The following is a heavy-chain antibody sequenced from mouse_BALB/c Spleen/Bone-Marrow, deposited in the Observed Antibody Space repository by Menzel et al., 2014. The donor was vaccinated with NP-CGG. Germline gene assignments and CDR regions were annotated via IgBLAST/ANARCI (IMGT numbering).Heavy chain of an antibody. CDR3: ARDDYYAMDY. CDR2: IRNKANGYTT. J-gene: IGHJ4*01. CDR1: GFTFTDYY. Sequence: EVMLVESGGGLVQPGGSLRLSCATSGFTFTDYYMSWVRQPPGKALEWLGFIRNKANGYTTEYSASVKGRFTISRDSSQSILYLQMNTLRAEDSATYYCARDDYYAMDYWGQGTSVTVSS. V-gene: IGHV7-3*02.